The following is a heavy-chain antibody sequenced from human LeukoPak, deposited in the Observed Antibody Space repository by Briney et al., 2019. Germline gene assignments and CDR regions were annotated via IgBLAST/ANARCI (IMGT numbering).Heavy chain of an antibody. Sequence: GGPLRLSCAASGFPFSRYRMMWVSQAPGKALEGVSSSSSSSSYIYYADSVKGRFTISRDNAKNSLYLQMNSLRAEDTAVYYCAGEIIVVGGHFDYWGQGTLVTVSS. D-gene: IGHD3-22*01. V-gene: IGHV3-21*01. CDR1: GFPFSRYR. J-gene: IGHJ4*02. CDR2: SSSSSSYI. CDR3: AGEIIVVGGHFDY.